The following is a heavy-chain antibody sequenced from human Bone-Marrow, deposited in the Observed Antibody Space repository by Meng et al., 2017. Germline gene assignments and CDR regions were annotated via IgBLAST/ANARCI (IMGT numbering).Heavy chain of an antibody. CDR3: ARANELLWFGELFSRWSADYYYGMDV. CDR2: IYYSGST. J-gene: IGHJ6*02. CDR1: GGSISSSSYY. Sequence: GSLRLSCTVSGGSISSSSYYWGWIRQPPGKGLEWIGSIYYSGSTYYNPSLKSRVTISVDTSKNQFSLKLSSVTAADTAVYYCARANELLWFGELFSRWSADYYYGMDVWGQGTTVTVSS. D-gene: IGHD3-10*01. V-gene: IGHV4-39*07.